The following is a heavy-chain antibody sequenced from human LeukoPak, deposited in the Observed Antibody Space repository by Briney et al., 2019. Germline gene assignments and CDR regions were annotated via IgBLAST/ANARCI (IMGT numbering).Heavy chain of an antibody. V-gene: IGHV4-39*01. CDR2: IFYSGST. J-gene: IGHJ6*03. CDR3: ARVCAVRGHYYYYYMDV. D-gene: IGHD3-10*01. CDR1: GGSISSSSYY. Sequence: SETLSLTCTVSGGSISSSSYYWGWIRQPPGKGLEWIGSIFYSGSTYYNPSLKSRVTISVDTSKNQFSLKLSSVTAADTAVYYCARVCAVRGHYYYYYMDVWGKGTTVTISS.